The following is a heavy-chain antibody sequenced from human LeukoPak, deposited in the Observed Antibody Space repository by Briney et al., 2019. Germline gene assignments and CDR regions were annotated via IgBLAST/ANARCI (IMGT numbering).Heavy chain of an antibody. CDR1: GFTFDDYG. V-gene: IGHV3-20*04. CDR2: INWNGGRT. J-gene: IGHJ3*02. CDR3: AKYYHDSITEGAFDI. D-gene: IGHD3-22*01. Sequence: PGGSLRLSCAASGFTFDDYGMSWVRQAPGKGLEWLSGINWNGGRTGYADSVKGRFTISRDNAKNPLYLQMNSLRAEDPALYYCAKYYHDSITEGAFDIWGQGTMVTVSS.